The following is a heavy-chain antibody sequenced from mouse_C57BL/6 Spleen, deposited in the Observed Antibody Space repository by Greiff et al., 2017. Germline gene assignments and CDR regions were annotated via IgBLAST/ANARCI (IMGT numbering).Heavy chain of an antibody. V-gene: IGHV1-82*01. CDR1: GYAFSSSW. D-gene: IGHD2-5*01. CDR3: ARPYSNGFDY. Sequence: QVQLQQSGPELVKPGASVKISCKASGYAFSSSWMNWVKQRPGKGLEWIGRIYPGDGDTNYNGKFKGKATLTADKSSSTAYMQLSSLTSEDSAVYFCARPYSNGFDYWGQGTTLTVSS. CDR2: IYPGDGDT. J-gene: IGHJ2*01.